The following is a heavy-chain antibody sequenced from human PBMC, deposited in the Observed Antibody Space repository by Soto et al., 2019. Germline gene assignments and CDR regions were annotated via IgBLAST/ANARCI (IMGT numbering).Heavy chain of an antibody. CDR2: INHSGST. D-gene: IGHD2-8*02. CDR3: ASDKSTGLLDY. J-gene: IGHJ4*02. V-gene: IGHV4-34*01. CDR1: GGSFSGYY. Sequence: QVQLQQWGAGLLKPSETLSLTCAVYGGSFSGYYWTWIRQPPGTGLEWIGEINHSGSTNYNPPLTRRPTAAGDTPKNQCSLQLTSVTAADTAVYYCASDKSTGLLDYWGQGTLVTVSS.